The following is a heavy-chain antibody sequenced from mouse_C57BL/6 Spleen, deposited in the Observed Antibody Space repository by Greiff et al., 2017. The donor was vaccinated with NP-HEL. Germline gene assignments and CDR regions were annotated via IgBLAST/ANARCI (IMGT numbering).Heavy chain of an antibody. J-gene: IGHJ3*01. CDR1: GYTFTSYW. CDR2: IYTSDSET. CDR3: ARSSYDGYYAAY. V-gene: IGHV1-61*01. Sequence: QVQLQQPGAELVRPGSSVKLSCKASGYTFTSYWMDWVKQRPGQGLEWIGNIYTSDSETHYNQKFKDKATLTVDKSSSTAYMQLSSLTSEDAAVYYCARSSYDGYYAAYWGQGTLVTVSA. D-gene: IGHD2-3*01.